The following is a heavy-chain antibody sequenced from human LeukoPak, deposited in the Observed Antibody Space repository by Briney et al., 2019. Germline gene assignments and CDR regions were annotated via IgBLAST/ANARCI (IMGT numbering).Heavy chain of an antibody. V-gene: IGHV1-18*01. CDR3: ARVYYGSGSDWFDP. J-gene: IGHJ5*02. CDR2: ISAYNGNT. D-gene: IGHD3-10*01. Sequence: ASVKVSCKASGYTFTSYGISWVRQAPGQGLEWMGWISAYNGNTNYAQKLQGRVTTTTDTSTSTAYMELRSLRSDDTAVYYCARVYYGSGSDWFDPWGQGTLVTVSS. CDR1: GYTFTSYG.